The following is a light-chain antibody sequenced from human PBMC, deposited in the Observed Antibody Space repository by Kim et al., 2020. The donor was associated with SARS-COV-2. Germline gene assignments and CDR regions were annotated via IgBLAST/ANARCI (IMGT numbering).Light chain of an antibody. Sequence: YELTQPPSVSVSPGQTASITCSGDKLGDKYACWYQQKPGQSPVLVIYQDSKRPSGIPERFSGSNSGNTATLTISGTQAMDEADYYCPAWDSSSVVFGGGT. CDR1: KLGDKY. CDR2: QDS. V-gene: IGLV3-1*01. CDR3: PAWDSSSVV. J-gene: IGLJ2*01.